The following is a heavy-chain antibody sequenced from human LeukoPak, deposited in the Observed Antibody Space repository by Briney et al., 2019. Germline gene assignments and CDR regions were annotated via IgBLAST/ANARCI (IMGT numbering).Heavy chain of an antibody. D-gene: IGHD6-13*01. CDR2: FDPEDGET. V-gene: IGHV1-24*01. J-gene: IGHJ6*02. CDR1: GYTLTELS. Sequence: GASVKVSCKVSGYTLTELSMHWVRQAPGKGLEWMGGFDPEDGETIYAQKFQGRVTMTEDTSTDTAYMELSSLRSEGTAVYYCATVGGIAAAGTFYYYGMDVWGQGTTVTVSS. CDR3: ATVGGIAAAGTFYYYGMDV.